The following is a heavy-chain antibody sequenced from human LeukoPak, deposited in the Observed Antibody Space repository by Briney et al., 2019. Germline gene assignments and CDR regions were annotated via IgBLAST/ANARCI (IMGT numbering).Heavy chain of an antibody. D-gene: IGHD6-19*01. Sequence: GALRLSCAASGFTFSSYWMTWVRQAPGKGLEWVSAISGSGGSTYYADSVKGRFTISRDNSKNTLYLQMNSLRAEDTAVYYCATTGPGGSGWFDYWGQGTLVTVSS. V-gene: IGHV3-23*01. CDR1: GFTFSSYW. J-gene: IGHJ4*02. CDR3: ATTGPGGSGWFDY. CDR2: ISGSGGST.